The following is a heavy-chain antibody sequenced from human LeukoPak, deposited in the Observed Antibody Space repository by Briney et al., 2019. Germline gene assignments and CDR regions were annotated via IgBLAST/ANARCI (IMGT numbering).Heavy chain of an antibody. CDR2: ISSSSSTI. V-gene: IGHV3-48*01. CDR1: GFTFSSYS. CDR3: AREAFGDYGDYEGY. D-gene: IGHD4-17*01. Sequence: GGSLRLSCAASGFTFSSYSMNWVRQAPGKGLEWVSYISSSSSTIYYADSAKGRFTISRDNAKNSLYLQMNSLRAEDTAVYYCAREAFGDYGDYEGYWGQGTLVTVSS. J-gene: IGHJ4*02.